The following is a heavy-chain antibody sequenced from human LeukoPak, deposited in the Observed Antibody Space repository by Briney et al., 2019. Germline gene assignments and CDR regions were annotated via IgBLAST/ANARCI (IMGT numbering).Heavy chain of an antibody. V-gene: IGHV3-23*01. CDR1: GFTFSNYG. J-gene: IGHJ4*02. CDR2: ITGGGDST. CDR3: AKVISSGYYYDS. Sequence: GGSLRLSCAASGFTFSNYGMNWVRQAPGKGLFWVSAITGGGDSTYYSDSVKDRFAISRDSSKNTLFLQMNSLRAEDTALYYCAKVISSGYYYDSWGQGTLVTVSA. D-gene: IGHD3-22*01.